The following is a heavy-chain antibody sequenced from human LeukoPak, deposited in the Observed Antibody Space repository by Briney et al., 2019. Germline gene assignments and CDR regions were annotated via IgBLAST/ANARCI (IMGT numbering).Heavy chain of an antibody. J-gene: IGHJ5*02. CDR2: INPNSGGT. CDR1: GYTFTGYY. V-gene: IGHV1-2*02. CDR3: ARDYYDSSGYYHNWFDP. D-gene: IGHD3-22*01. Sequence: ASVKVSCKAYGYTFTGYYMHWVRQAPGQGLEWMGWINPNSGGTNYVQKFQGRVTMTRDTSISTAYMELSRLRSDDTAVYYCARDYYDSSGYYHNWFDPWGQGTLVTVSS.